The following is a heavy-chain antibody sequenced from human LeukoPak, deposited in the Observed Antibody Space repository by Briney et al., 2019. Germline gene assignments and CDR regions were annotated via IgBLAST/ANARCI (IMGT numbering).Heavy chain of an antibody. CDR2: IRSKANSYAT. CDR1: GFTFSGSA. CDR3: TSLTRYCSSTSCISVLDP. V-gene: IGHV3-73*01. D-gene: IGHD2-2*01. Sequence: GGSLRLSCAASGFTFSGSAMHWVRQASGKGLEWVGRIRSKANSYATAYAASVKGRFTISRDDSKNTAYLQMNSLKTEDTAVYYCTSLTRYCSSTSCISVLDPWGQGTLVTVSS. J-gene: IGHJ5*02.